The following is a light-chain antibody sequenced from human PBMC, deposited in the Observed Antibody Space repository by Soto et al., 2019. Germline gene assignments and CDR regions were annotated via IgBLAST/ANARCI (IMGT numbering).Light chain of an antibody. J-gene: IGKJ1*01. CDR3: QKYNSAHQT. CDR1: QGISNY. Sequence: DIQMTQSPSSLSASVGDRVTITCRASQGISNYLVWYQQKPGKVPKLLIYAAATLQAGVPSRFSGSRAGTAFPITISSREPEDVAAYYCQKYNSAHQTFGQGTKVEIK. CDR2: AAA. V-gene: IGKV1-27*01.